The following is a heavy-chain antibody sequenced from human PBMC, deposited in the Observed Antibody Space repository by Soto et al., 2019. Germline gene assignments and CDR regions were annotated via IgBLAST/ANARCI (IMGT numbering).Heavy chain of an antibody. J-gene: IGHJ4*02. V-gene: IGHV3-30-3*01. CDR2: MSYDESDE. CDR1: GFTFRNYT. CDR3: ARQDTALDY. Sequence: QVQLVESGGGVVQPGRSLRLSCAASGFTFRNYTIQWVRQAPGRGLEWVAVMSYDESDEYYANSVKGRFTVSRDKSKNTLYLQMNSLRSEDTAVYYCARQDTALDYWGQGTLVTVSS. D-gene: IGHD2-15*01.